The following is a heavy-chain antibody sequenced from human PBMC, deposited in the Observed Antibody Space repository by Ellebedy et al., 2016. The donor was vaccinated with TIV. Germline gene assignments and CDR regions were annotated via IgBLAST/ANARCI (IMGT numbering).Heavy chain of an antibody. CDR2: IYHSGSA. V-gene: IGHV4-30-2*01. CDR1: GGSISSGGYS. Sequence: MPSETLSLTCAVSGGSISSGGYSWNWIRQPPGKGLEWIGYIYHSGSAYYNPSVKSRITMSVDRSKNQFSLKLSSVTAADTAVYYCARGGGLFDYWGQGTLVTVSS. J-gene: IGHJ4*02. CDR3: ARGGGLFDY. D-gene: IGHD2-15*01.